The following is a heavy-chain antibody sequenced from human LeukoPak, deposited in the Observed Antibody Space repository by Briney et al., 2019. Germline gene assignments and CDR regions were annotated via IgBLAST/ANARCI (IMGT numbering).Heavy chain of an antibody. J-gene: IGHJ4*02. Sequence: GGSLRLSCAASGFTFSSYWMSWVRQAPGKGLEWVANIKQDGSEKYYVDSVKGRFTISRDNAKNSLYLQMNSLRAEDTAIYYCARLLSPASFDYWGQGTLVTVSS. CDR3: ARLLSPASFDY. V-gene: IGHV3-7*01. D-gene: IGHD2-15*01. CDR2: IKQDGSEK. CDR1: GFTFSSYW.